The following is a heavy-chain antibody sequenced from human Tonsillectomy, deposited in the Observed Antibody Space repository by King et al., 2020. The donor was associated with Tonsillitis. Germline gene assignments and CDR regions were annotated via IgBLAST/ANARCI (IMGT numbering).Heavy chain of an antibody. CDR3: ARGGGAYWYFDL. J-gene: IGHJ2*01. CDR2: IIPIFSAA. D-gene: IGHD1-26*01. Sequence: QLVQSGAEVKKPGYSVKVSCKASGGTFSNQAISWVRQAPGLGLEWMGGIIPIFSAANYAQKFQGRVTITADESTSIAYMELSSLRSEDTAVYYCARGGGAYWYFDLWGRGTLVTVSS. V-gene: IGHV1-69*01. CDR1: GGTFSNQA.